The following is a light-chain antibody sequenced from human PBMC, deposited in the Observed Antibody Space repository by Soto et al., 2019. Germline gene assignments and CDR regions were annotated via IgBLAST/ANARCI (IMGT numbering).Light chain of an antibody. CDR2: GTS. CDR1: QSVGRSD. V-gene: IGKV3-20*01. CDR3: QQYDSLPPWT. Sequence: EIVLTQSPGIMYLSPGERATLSCRASQSVGRSDLAWYQQKPGQSPRLLIFGTSIRATGIPDRFSGGGSGADFTLTISRLDPEDFAVYYCQQYDSLPPWTFGQGTRVAVK. J-gene: IGKJ1*01.